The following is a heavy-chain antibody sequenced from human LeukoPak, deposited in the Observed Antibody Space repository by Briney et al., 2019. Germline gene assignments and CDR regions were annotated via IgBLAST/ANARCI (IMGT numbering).Heavy chain of an antibody. D-gene: IGHD2/OR15-2a*01. V-gene: IGHV3-48*04. CDR3: VSFYETY. CDR1: GFTFSSYS. CDR2: ISSSSSTI. J-gene: IGHJ4*02. Sequence: GGSLRLSCAASGFTFSSYSMNWVRQAPGKGLEWVSYISSSSSTIYYADSVKGRFTISKDNAKNTVYLQMNSLRAEDTAVYYCVSFYETYWGRGTLVTVSS.